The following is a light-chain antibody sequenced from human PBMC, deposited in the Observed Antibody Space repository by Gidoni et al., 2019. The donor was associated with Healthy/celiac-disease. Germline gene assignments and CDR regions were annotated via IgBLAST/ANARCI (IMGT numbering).Light chain of an antibody. CDR3: QRYNNWPPLT. V-gene: IGKV3D-15*03. CDR2: GAS. Sequence: EIVMTQSPATLSVSPGERATLSCRASQSVSSNLAWYQQEPGQAPRLLIYGASIRATGIPARFSGSGSGTEFTLTISILQSEDFAVYYCQRYNNWPPLTFGGGTKVEIK. J-gene: IGKJ4*01. CDR1: QSVSSN.